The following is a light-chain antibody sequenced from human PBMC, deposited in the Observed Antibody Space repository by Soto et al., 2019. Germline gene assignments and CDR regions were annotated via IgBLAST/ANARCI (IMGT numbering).Light chain of an antibody. CDR3: QSYDSSLSGSRV. V-gene: IGLV1-40*01. Sequence: QSVLTQPPSVSGTPGQTVSISCSGSASNLGGNPVNWYQHLPGAAPKLLIYGNSNRPSGVPDRFSGSKSGTSASLAITGLQAEDEADYYCQSYDSSLSGSRVFGGGTKVTVL. CDR2: GNS. CDR1: ASNLGGNP. J-gene: IGLJ3*02.